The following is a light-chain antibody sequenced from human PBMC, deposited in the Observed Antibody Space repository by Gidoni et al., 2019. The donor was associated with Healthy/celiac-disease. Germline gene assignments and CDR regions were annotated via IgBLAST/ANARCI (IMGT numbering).Light chain of an antibody. J-gene: IGKJ4*01. V-gene: IGKV1-33*01. CDR1: QDISNY. Sequence: DIHMTQSPSSLSASVGDRVTITCQASQDISNYLNWYQQKPGKAPKLLIYDASNLETGVPSRFSGSGSGTDFTFTISSLQPEDIATYYCQQYDNRPPHTFGGGTKVEIK. CDR2: DAS. CDR3: QQYDNRPPHT.